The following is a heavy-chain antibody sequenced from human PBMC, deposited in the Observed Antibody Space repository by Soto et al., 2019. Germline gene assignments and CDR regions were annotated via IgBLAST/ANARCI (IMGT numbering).Heavy chain of an antibody. V-gene: IGHV3-23*01. CDR1: GFTFSSYA. D-gene: IGHD3-10*01. CDR2: ISGSGGST. J-gene: IGHJ6*03. Sequence: EVQLLESGGGLVQPGGSLRLSCAASGFTFSSYAMSWVRQAPGKGLEWVSAISGSGGSTYYADSVKGRFTISRDNSKNRLYLQMSSLRAEDTAVYYCEKDDYYGSGSYRYYYYYMDVWGKGTTVTVSS. CDR3: EKDDYYGSGSYRYYYYYMDV.